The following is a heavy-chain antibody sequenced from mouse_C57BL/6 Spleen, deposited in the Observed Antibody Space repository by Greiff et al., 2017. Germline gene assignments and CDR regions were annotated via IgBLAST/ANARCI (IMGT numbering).Heavy chain of an antibody. V-gene: IGHV1-9*01. J-gene: IGHJ4*01. CDR2: ILPGSGST. CDR3: ARYDYGAGRLYAMDY. CDR1: GYTFTGYW. D-gene: IGHD2-4*01. Sequence: QVQLQQSGAELMKPGASVKLSCKATGYTFTGYWIEWVKQRPGPGLEWIGEILPGSGSTNYNEKFKGKATFTAATSCNTAYMQRSSLTAEDSASYYCARYDYGAGRLYAMDYWGQGTSVTVSS.